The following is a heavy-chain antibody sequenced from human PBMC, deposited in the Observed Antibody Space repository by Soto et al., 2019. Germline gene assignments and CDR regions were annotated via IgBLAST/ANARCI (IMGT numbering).Heavy chain of an antibody. Sequence: ASVKVSCKVSGYTLTELSMHWVRQAPGKGLEWMGGFDPEDGETIYAQKFQGRVTMTEDTSTDTAYMELSSLRSEDTAVYYCATGYSGSYTLPRPFDYWGQGTLVTVSS. CDR3: ATGYSGSYTLPRPFDY. J-gene: IGHJ4*02. V-gene: IGHV1-24*01. CDR2: FDPEDGET. CDR1: GYTLTELS. D-gene: IGHD1-26*01.